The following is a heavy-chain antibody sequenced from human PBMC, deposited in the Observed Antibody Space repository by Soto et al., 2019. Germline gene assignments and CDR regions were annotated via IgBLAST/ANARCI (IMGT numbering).Heavy chain of an antibody. CDR2: IIPIFGTA. CDR3: ARLHASGGYGSGSYSLSDHDY. Sequence: QVQLVQSGAEVKKPGSSVKVSCKASGGTFSSYAISWVRQAPGQGLEWMGGIIPIFGTANYAQKFQGRVTITADESTSTAYMELSSLRSEDTAVYYCARLHASGGYGSGSYSLSDHDYWGQGTLVTVSS. J-gene: IGHJ4*02. CDR1: GGTFSSYA. V-gene: IGHV1-69*01. D-gene: IGHD3-10*01.